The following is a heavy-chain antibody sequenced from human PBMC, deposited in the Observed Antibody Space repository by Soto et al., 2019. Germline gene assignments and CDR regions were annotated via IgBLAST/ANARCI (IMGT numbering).Heavy chain of an antibody. Sequence: QVQLVQSGAEVKKPGSSVKVSCKASGGTFSSYAISWVRQAPGQGLEWMGGISPIFGTANYAQKFQGRVTITADESTSTAYMELSSLRSEDTAVYYCARGLHQVGATSSPEIDYWGQGTLVTVSS. CDR2: ISPIFGTA. CDR3: ARGLHQVGATSSPEIDY. V-gene: IGHV1-69*01. J-gene: IGHJ4*02. CDR1: GGTFSSYA. D-gene: IGHD1-26*01.